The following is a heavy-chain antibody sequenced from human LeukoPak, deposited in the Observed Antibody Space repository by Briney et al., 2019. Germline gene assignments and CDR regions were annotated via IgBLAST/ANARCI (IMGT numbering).Heavy chain of an antibody. D-gene: IGHD3-3*01. Sequence: GGSLRLSCAASGFTFSSYAMSWVRQAPGKGLEWVSAISGSGGSTYYADSVKGRFTISRDNSKNTLYLQMNSLRAEDTAVYYCAKDGMRLRFLEWLSFFDYWGQGTLVTVSS. V-gene: IGHV3-23*01. CDR3: AKDGMRLRFLEWLSFFDY. CDR2: ISGSGGST. J-gene: IGHJ4*02. CDR1: GFTFSSYA.